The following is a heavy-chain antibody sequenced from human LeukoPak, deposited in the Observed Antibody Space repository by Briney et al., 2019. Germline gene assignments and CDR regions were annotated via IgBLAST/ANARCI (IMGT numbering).Heavy chain of an antibody. CDR1: GFTFDDYG. D-gene: IGHD2-2*01. V-gene: IGHV3-20*04. CDR3: ARGYCSSTSCYFDY. J-gene: IGHJ4*02. Sequence: SGGSLRLSCAASGFTFDDYGMSWVRQAPGKGLEWVSGINWNGGCTGYADSVKGRFTISRDNAKNSLYLQMNSLRAEDTALYYCARGYCSSTSCYFDYWGQGTLVTVSS. CDR2: INWNGGCT.